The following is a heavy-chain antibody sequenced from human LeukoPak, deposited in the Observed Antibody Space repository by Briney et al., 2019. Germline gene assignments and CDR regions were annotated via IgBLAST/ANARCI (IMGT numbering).Heavy chain of an antibody. V-gene: IGHV4-34*01. D-gene: IGHD2/OR15-2a*01. J-gene: IGHJ6*01. CDR1: GGSFGDFY. CDR3: ARNDYFGINNGMDV. CDR2: INHSGYT. Sequence: SETLSLTCAVSGGSFGDFYWSWIRQPPGKGLEWIGEINHSGYTNYYPSLKSRVTISVDTSKNQFSLRLSSVTAADTAVYYCARNDYFGINNGMDVWGQGTTVTVSP.